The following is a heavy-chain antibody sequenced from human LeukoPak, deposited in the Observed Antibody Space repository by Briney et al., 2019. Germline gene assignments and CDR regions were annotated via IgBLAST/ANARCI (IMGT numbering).Heavy chain of an antibody. D-gene: IGHD6-13*01. CDR1: GGSISSSSYY. CDR3: ARHCSSSWYSYWFDP. Sequence: KPSETLSLTCTVSGGSISSSSYYWGWIRQPPGKGLEWIGSIYYSGSTYYNPSLKSRVTISVDTAKNQFSLKLSSVTAADTAVYYCARHCSSSWYSYWFDPWGQGTLVTVSS. CDR2: IYYSGST. J-gene: IGHJ5*02. V-gene: IGHV4-39*01.